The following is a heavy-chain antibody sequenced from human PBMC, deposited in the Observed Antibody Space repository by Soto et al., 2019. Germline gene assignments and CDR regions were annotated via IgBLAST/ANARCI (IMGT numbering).Heavy chain of an antibody. CDR2: IIPIFGTA. D-gene: IGHD3-22*01. J-gene: IGHJ4*02. Sequence: SVKVSCKASGGTFSSYAISWVRQAPGQGLEWMGGIIPIFGTANYAQKFQGRVTITADESTSTAYMELSSLRSEDTAVYYCARDPPYYYDSSGYAFDVWGQGTRVTVSS. V-gene: IGHV1-69*13. CDR3: ARDPPYYYDSSGYAFDV. CDR1: GGTFSSYA.